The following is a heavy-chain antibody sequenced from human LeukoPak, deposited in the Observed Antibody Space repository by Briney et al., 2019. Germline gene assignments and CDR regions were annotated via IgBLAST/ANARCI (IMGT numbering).Heavy chain of an antibody. CDR1: GGSISSYY. Sequence: SETLSLTCTVSGGSISSYYWSWIRQPPGKGLEWIGYIYYSGSTNYNPSLKSRVTISVDTSKNQFSLKLSSVTAADMAVYYCARDTAREYYDFWSGQKGGAFDIWGQGTMVTVSS. CDR2: IYYSGST. D-gene: IGHD3-3*01. CDR3: ARDTAREYYDFWSGQKGGAFDI. V-gene: IGHV4-59*01. J-gene: IGHJ3*02.